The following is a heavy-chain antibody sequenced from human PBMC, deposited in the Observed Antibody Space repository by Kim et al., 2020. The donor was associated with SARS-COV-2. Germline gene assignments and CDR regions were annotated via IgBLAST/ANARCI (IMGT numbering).Heavy chain of an antibody. J-gene: IGHJ4*02. CDR3: SRESRGVVVTGPAY. D-gene: IGHD2-2*01. V-gene: IGHV3-11*01. Sequence: GGSLRLSCAASGLTFSDYYMSWIRQAPGKGLEFVSFISSTGTATYYADSVKGRFTISRDNTNNSLYLQMNSLRAEDTAVYYCSRESRGVVVTGPAYWGQGTLVTVSS. CDR2: ISSTGTAT. CDR1: GLTFSDYY.